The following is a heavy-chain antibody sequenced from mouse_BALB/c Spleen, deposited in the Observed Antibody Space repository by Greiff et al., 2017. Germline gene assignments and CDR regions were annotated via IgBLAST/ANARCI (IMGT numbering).Heavy chain of an antibody. J-gene: IGHJ4*01. V-gene: IGHV6-6*02. CDR2: IRLKSDNYAT. CDR3: TRAMDY. CDR1: GFTFSSYW. Sequence: EVQLVESGGGLVQPGGSMKISCVASGFTFSSYWMSWGRQSPEKGLEWVAEIRLKSDNYATHYAESVKGKFTISRDDSKSRLYLQMNSLRAEDTGIYYCTRAMDYWGQGTSVTVSS.